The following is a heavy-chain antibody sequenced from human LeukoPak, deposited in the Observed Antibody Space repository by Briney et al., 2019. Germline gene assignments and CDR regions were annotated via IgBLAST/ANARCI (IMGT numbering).Heavy chain of an antibody. CDR3: ARDLGSQDSSGWYYYYYGMDV. J-gene: IGHJ6*02. V-gene: IGHV4-61*02. CDR2: IYTSGST. D-gene: IGHD6-19*01. CDR1: GGSISSGSYY. Sequence: PSETLSLTCTVSGGSISSGSYYWSWIRQPAGKGLEWIGRIYTSGSTNYNPSLKSRVTISVDTSKNQFSLKLSSVTAADTAVYYCARDLGSQDSSGWYYYYYGMDVWGQGTTVTVSS.